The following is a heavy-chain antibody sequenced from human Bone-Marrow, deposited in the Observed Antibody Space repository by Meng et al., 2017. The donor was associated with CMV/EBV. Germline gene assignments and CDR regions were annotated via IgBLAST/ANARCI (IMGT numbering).Heavy chain of an antibody. CDR1: GGSVSSGSYY. V-gene: IGHV4-61*01. CDR3: ARVEVPAAIRY. Sequence: SETLSLTCTVSGGSVSSGSYYWSWIRQPPGKGLEWIGYIYYSGSTNYNPFLNSRVTISVDTSKNQFSLKLSSVTAADTAVYYCARVEVPAAIRYWGQGTLVTVSS. CDR2: IYYSGST. J-gene: IGHJ4*02. D-gene: IGHD2-2*02.